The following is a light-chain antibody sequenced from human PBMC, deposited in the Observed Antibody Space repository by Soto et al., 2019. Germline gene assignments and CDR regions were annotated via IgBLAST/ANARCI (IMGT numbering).Light chain of an antibody. CDR1: QSVSTN. CDR3: QQYDIWHPT. V-gene: IGKV3-15*01. Sequence: EIVMTQSPAILSVSPGERATLSCRASQSVSTNLAWFQQKPGQTPRLLFNGASTRATGIPARFTGSGSGTEFILTISSLPYEDFAVYYCQQYDIWHPTFGQGTKGGYQ. CDR2: GAS. J-gene: IGKJ1*01.